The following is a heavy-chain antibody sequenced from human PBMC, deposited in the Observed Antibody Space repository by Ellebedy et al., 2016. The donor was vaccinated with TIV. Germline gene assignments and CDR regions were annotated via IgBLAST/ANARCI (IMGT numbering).Heavy chain of an antibody. CDR3: ARGFLSKWLDP. J-gene: IGHJ5*02. Sequence: MPSETLSLTCTVSGGSTSTYYWTWIRQPPGKGLEWIGNVYYSGSPNYNPSLKSRVTISLNTSKKQFSLKLDSVTAADTAVYDCARGFLSKWLDPWGRGILVTVAS. V-gene: IGHV4-59*01. CDR2: VYYSGSP. CDR1: GGSTSTYY.